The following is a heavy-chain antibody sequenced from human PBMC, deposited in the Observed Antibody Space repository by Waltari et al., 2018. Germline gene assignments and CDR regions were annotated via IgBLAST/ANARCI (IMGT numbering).Heavy chain of an antibody. Sequence: QVQLVQSGAEVKKPGASVKVSCKASGYTFTGSYMHWVRPAPGQGLEWMGRINPNSGGTNYAQKFQGRVTMTGDTSISTAYMELSRLRSDDTAVYYCARGKQQLVRGYFDYWGQGTLVTVSS. V-gene: IGHV1-2*06. CDR1: GYTFTGSY. D-gene: IGHD6-13*01. J-gene: IGHJ4*02. CDR2: INPNSGGT. CDR3: ARGKQQLVRGYFDY.